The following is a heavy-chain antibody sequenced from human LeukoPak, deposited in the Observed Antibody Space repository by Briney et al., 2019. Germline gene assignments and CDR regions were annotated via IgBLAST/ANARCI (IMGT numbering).Heavy chain of an antibody. Sequence: GGSLRLSCAASGFTFSSYSMNWVRQAPGKGLEWVSYISSSSSTIYYADSVKGRFTISRDNSKNTLYLQMNSLRAEDTAVYYCAKSGLNRFDYWGQGTLVTVSS. CDR3: AKSGLNRFDY. D-gene: IGHD2-15*01. CDR1: GFTFSSYS. J-gene: IGHJ4*02. V-gene: IGHV3-48*01. CDR2: ISSSSSTI.